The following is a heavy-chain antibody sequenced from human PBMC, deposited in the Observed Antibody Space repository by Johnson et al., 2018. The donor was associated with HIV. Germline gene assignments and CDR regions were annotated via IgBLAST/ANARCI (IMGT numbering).Heavy chain of an antibody. V-gene: IGHV3-66*01. Sequence: EVQLVESGGGLVQPGGSLRLSCAVSGFSVSYNYMSWVRQAPGKGLEWVSVISSGGVTYYIDSVKGRFTISRDSSKNTLYLQMNSRRAEDTAVYYCVREGSEWLAGENTFDIWGQGTMVTVSS. CDR1: GFSVSYNY. J-gene: IGHJ3*02. CDR2: ISSGGVT. D-gene: IGHD6-19*01. CDR3: VREGSEWLAGENTFDI.